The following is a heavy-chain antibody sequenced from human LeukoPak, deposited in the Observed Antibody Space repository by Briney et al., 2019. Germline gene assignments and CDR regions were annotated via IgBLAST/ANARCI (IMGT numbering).Heavy chain of an antibody. D-gene: IGHD2-15*01. J-gene: IGHJ6*02. V-gene: IGHV3-11*04. CDR1: GFTFSDYY. CDR3: ARDEVVSFCMDV. CDR2: ISGSGSTI. Sequence: PGGSLRLSCAASGFTFSDYYMSWVRQAPGKGLEWVSYISGSGSTIYYADSVKGRFTISRDNAKNSLYLQMNSLRAEDTAVYYCARDEVVSFCMDVWGQGTTVTVSS.